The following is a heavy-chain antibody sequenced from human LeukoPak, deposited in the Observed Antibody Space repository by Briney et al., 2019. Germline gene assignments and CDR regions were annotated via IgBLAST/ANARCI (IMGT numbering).Heavy chain of an antibody. CDR2: ISAYNGNT. CDR3: ARDVGWFDP. J-gene: IGHJ5*02. V-gene: IGHV1-18*01. Sequence: GASVKVSCKTSGYTFTSYAVSWVRQAPGHGLEWMGWISAYNGNTIYAQKLQGRVTMTTDTSTSTVYMELRSLRPDDTAVYYCARDVGWFDPWGQGTLVTVSS. CDR1: GYTFTSYA.